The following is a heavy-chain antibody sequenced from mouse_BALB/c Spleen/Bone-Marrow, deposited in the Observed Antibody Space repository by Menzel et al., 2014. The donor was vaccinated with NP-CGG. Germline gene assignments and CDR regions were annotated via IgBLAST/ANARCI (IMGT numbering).Heavy chain of an antibody. D-gene: IGHD5-1*01. V-gene: IGHV7-1*02. CDR3: ARYTYPGYFDV. CDR2: SRNKANDYTT. J-gene: IGHJ1*01. Sequence: EVQLVESGGGLVQPGGSLRLSCATSGSTFSDFYMEWVRQPPGKRLEWIAASRNKANDYTTEYSVSVKGRFIVSRDTSQSILYLQMNALRAEDTAIYYCARYTYPGYFDVWGAGTTVTVSS. CDR1: GSTFSDFY.